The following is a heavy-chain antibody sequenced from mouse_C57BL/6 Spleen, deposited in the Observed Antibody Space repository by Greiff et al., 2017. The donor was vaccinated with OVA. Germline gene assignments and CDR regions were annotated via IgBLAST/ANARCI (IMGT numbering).Heavy chain of an antibody. V-gene: IGHV1-64*01. D-gene: IGHD2-2*01. J-gene: IGHJ4*01. Sequence: QVQLQQPGAELVKPGASVKLSCKASGYTFTSYWMHWVKQRPGQGLEWIGMIHPNSGSTNYNEKFKSKATLTVDKSSSTAYMQLSSLTYEDSAVYYCARGDLLWLRLYAMYYWGQGTSVTVSS. CDR2: IHPNSGST. CDR1: GYTFTSYW. CDR3: ARGDLLWLRLYAMYY.